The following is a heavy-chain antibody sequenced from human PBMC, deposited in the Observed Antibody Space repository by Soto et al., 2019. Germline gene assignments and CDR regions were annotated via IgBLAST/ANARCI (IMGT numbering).Heavy chain of an antibody. D-gene: IGHD1-1*01. CDR3: ARGRNGDY. V-gene: IGHV1-18*01. Sequence: QVHLVQSGAEVKKPGASVKVSCKASGYTFTSYGITWVRQAPGQGLEWMRWISAHNGNTDYAQKLQGRVIVTRDTSTSTAYMELRILISDDTAVYYCARGRNGDYWGQGALVTVSS. CDR2: ISAHNGNT. CDR1: GYTFTSYG. J-gene: IGHJ4*02.